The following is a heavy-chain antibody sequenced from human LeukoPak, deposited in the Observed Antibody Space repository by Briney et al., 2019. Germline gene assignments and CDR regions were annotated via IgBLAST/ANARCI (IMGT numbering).Heavy chain of an antibody. CDR1: GFTFSSYG. Sequence: GGSLRLSCAASGFTFSSYGMHWVRQAPGKGLEWVAFIRYDGSNKYYADSVKGRFTISRDNSKNTLYLQMNSLRAEDTAVYYCAKDLSSSWYPPLLDYWGQGTLVTVSS. J-gene: IGHJ4*02. D-gene: IGHD6-13*01. CDR3: AKDLSSSWYPPLLDY. CDR2: IRYDGSNK. V-gene: IGHV3-30*02.